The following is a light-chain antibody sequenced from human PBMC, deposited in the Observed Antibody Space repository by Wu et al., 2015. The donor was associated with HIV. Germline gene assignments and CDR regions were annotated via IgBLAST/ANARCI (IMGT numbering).Light chain of an antibody. V-gene: IGKV3-20*01. J-gene: IGKJ1*01. Sequence: DIVLTQSPGTLSLSPGERATLSCRASQSVTSGNLAWYQQRPGQAPRLLIYGASSRATGIPDRFSGSGSGTDFILTISTLKSEDFAVYYCQHYGSSQWTFGQGTRVEI. CDR1: QSVTSGN. CDR2: GAS. CDR3: QHYGSSQWT.